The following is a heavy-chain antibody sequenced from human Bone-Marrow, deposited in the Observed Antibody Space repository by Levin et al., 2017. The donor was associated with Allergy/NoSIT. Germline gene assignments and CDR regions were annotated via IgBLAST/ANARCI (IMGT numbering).Heavy chain of an antibody. Sequence: ASVKVSCKASGGTFSSYAISWVRQAPGQGLEWMGGIIPIFGTANYAQKFQGRVTITADESTSTAYMELSSLRSEDTAVYYCARDNPYSGYDTRPVYYYYYGMDVWGQGTTVTVSS. V-gene: IGHV1-69*13. CDR3: ARDNPYSGYDTRPVYYYYYGMDV. CDR1: GGTFSSYA. J-gene: IGHJ6*02. CDR2: IIPIFGTA. D-gene: IGHD5-12*01.